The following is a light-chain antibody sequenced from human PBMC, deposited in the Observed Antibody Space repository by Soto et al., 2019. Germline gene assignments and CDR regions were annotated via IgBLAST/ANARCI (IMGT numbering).Light chain of an antibody. CDR1: QSVSTN. CDR3: QQYSSSPS. J-gene: IGKJ5*01. V-gene: IGKV3-15*01. Sequence: EIVMTQSPTPLSVSPGERATLSCRASQSVSTNLAWYQQKPGQVPSLLIYGASTRASGIPARFSGSGSGTEFTLTIGSLQSEDFAVYYCQQYSSSPSLGQGTRLEIK. CDR2: GAS.